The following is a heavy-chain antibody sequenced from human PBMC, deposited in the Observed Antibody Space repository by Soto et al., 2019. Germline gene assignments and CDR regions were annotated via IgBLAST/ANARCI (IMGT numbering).Heavy chain of an antibody. CDR1: GYTFTGYY. Sequence: ASVKVSCKASGYTFTGYYMHWVRQAPGQGLEWMGWINPNSGGTNYAQKIQGWVTMTSDTSMSTAYMELSSLRYDDTAVYYCAREGQLGYWGQGTPVTVSS. V-gene: IGHV1-2*04. D-gene: IGHD6-6*01. CDR3: AREGQLGY. CDR2: INPNSGGT. J-gene: IGHJ4*02.